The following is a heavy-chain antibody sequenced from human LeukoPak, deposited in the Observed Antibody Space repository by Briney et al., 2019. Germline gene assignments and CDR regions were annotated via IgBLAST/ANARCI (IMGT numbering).Heavy chain of an antibody. Sequence: GASVTVSCKASGYTFTSYGISWVRQAPGQGLEWMGWISAYNGNTNYAQKFQGRVTITRDTSASIAYMELSSLRYDDMAVYYCARGCSGGACYGYHLDPWGQGTLVTVSS. CDR1: GYTFTSYG. CDR2: ISAYNGNT. V-gene: IGHV1-18*03. CDR3: ARGCSGGACYGYHLDP. J-gene: IGHJ5*02. D-gene: IGHD2-15*01.